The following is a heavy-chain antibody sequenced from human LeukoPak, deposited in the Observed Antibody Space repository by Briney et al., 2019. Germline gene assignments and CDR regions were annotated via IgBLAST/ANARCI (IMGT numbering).Heavy chain of an antibody. CDR1: GFTFSSYA. V-gene: IGHV3-64*01. CDR2: ISSNGGST. D-gene: IGHD2-2*02. J-gene: IGHJ4*02. CDR3: ARQRGLYDY. Sequence: GGSLRLSCAASGFTFSSYAMHWVRQAPGKGLEYVSAISSNGGSTYYANSVKSRFTISRDNSKNTLYLQMGSLRAEDMAVYYCARQRGLYDYWGQGTLVTVSS.